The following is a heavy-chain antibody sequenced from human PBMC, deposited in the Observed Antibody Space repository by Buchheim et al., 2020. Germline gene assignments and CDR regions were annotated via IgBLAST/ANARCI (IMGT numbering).Heavy chain of an antibody. J-gene: IGHJ6*02. Sequence: QVQLVQSGAEVKKPGASVKVSCKASGYTFTSYDINWVRQATGQGLEWMGWINPNSGGTNYAQKFQGRVTMTRDTSISTAYMELSRLRSDDTAVYYCARVEKDGHLLVSDLFYGMGVWGQGTT. CDR2: INPNSGGT. V-gene: IGHV1-2*02. CDR3: ARVEKDGHLLVSDLFYGMGV. D-gene: IGHD2-21*01. CDR1: GYTFTSYD.